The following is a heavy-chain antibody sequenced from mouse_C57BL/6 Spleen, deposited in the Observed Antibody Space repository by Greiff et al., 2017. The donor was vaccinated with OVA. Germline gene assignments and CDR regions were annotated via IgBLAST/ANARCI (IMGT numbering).Heavy chain of an antibody. CDR1: GYTFTSYW. V-gene: IGHV1-69*01. CDR3: ARGDDGYGYFDY. D-gene: IGHD2-3*01. CDR2: IDPSDSYT. J-gene: IGHJ2*01. Sequence: VQLQQPGAELVMPGASVKLSCKASGYTFTSYWMHWVKQRPGQGLEWIGEIDPSDSYTNYNQKFKGKSTLTVDKSSSTAYMQLSSLTSEDSAVDYCARGDDGYGYFDYWGKGTTLTVSS.